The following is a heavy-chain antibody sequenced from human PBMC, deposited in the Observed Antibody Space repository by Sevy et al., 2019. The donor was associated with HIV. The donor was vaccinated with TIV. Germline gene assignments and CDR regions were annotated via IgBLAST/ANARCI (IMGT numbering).Heavy chain of an antibody. CDR1: GFTFSSYA. CDR2: ISGSGGST. D-gene: IGHD1-26*01. CDR3: AKDGVGATLRYYMDV. Sequence: GGSLRLSCAASGFTFSSYAMSWVRQAPGKGLEWVSAISGSGGSTYYAASVKGRFTISRDNSKNTLYLQMNSLRAADTAVYYCAKDGVGATLRYYMDVWGKGTTVTVSS. V-gene: IGHV3-23*01. J-gene: IGHJ6*03.